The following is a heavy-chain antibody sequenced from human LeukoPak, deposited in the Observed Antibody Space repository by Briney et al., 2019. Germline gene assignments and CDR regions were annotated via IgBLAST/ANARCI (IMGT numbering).Heavy chain of an antibody. CDR1: GYTFTGYY. V-gene: IGHV1-2*02. J-gene: IGHJ3*02. CDR2: INPNSGGT. CDR3: ARGRWGIAARRDAFDI. D-gene: IGHD6-6*01. Sequence: ASVKVSCKASGYTFTGYYMHWVRQAPGQGLEWMGWINPNSGGTNYAQKFQGRVTMTRDTSISTAYMELSRLRSDDTAVYYCARGRWGIAARRDAFDIWGQGTMVTVSS.